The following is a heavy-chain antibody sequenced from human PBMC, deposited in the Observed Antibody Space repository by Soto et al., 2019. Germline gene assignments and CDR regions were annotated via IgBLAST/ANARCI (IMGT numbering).Heavy chain of an antibody. Sequence: GGPLRPSGAASGFTFRSYGMHGVRQAPGKGLEWVAVISYDGSNKYYADSVKGRFTISRDNSKTTLNLQMNSLRAEDTAVYYCAMPMTTDSYWGQGTMVTVSS. CDR1: GFTFRSYG. CDR2: ISYDGSNK. CDR3: AMPMTTDSY. D-gene: IGHD4-17*01. J-gene: IGHJ4*02. V-gene: IGHV3-30*03.